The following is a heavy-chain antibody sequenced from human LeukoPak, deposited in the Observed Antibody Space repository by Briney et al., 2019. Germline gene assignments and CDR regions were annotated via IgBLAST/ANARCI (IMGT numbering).Heavy chain of an antibody. CDR3: AKAWDSSSWYSYGRVY. D-gene: IGHD6-13*01. CDR2: ISGSGGSS. Sequence: GGSLRLSCAASGFTFSSYAMSWVRQAPGKGLEWVSAISGSGGSSYYADSVKGRFTISRDNSKNALYLQMNSLRAEDTAVYYCAKAWDSSSWYSYGRVYWGQGTLVTVSS. J-gene: IGHJ4*02. V-gene: IGHV3-23*01. CDR1: GFTFSSYA.